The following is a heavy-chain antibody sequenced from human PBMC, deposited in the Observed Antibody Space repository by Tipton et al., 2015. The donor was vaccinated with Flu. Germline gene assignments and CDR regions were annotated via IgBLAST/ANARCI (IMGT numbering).Heavy chain of an antibody. V-gene: IGHV4-59*01. CDR2: IYNGVYT. D-gene: IGHD2-2*01. CDR1: NGSLGSFY. J-gene: IGHJ4*02. Sequence: LRLSCIVSNGSLGSFYWNWVRQSPGKGLEWIGYIYNGVYTKYNPSLKSRVTLSADTSKNQFSLRLSSVTAADTAVYFCARDPSRGMPDYFDSWGQGILVTVSS. CDR3: ARDPSRGMPDYFDS.